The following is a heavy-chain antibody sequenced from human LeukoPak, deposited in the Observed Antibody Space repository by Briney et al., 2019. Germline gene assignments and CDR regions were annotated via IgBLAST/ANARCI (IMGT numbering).Heavy chain of an antibody. CDR2: IYYIGST. Sequence: SETLSLTCTVSGGSVSSGSYYWSWIRQPPGKGLQWIGYIYYIGSTNYNPSLQSRVTISVDTSKNQFSLELSSVTAADTAVYYCARDLGGSGETGYYFDFWGQGTLVTDSS. CDR3: ARDLGGSGETGYYFDF. V-gene: IGHV4-61*01. J-gene: IGHJ4*02. D-gene: IGHD1-26*01. CDR1: GGSVSSGSYY.